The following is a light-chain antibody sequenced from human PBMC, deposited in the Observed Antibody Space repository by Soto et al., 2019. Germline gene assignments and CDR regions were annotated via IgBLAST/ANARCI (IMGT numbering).Light chain of an antibody. V-gene: IGKV1-5*01. CDR2: DAS. Sequence: DIQMNQSPSTLSSKDGDRVTITCRASQSTNSWLAWYQQKPGKAPKVLIYDASTLAPGVPSRFSGTESGTEFTFTISSLQPEDIATYYCQQYHNLLITFGAGTRLEI. CDR3: QQYHNLLIT. J-gene: IGKJ5*01. CDR1: QSTNSW.